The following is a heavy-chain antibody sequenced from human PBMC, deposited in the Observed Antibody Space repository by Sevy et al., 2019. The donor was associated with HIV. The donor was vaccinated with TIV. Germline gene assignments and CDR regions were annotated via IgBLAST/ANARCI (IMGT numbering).Heavy chain of an antibody. Sequence: SETLSLTCTVSGGSISSYYWNWIRQPPGKGLEWIGYIYYSGRTNYNPSLKSRVTISVDTSKNQFSLKLSSVTAADTAVYYSARAGGSTDWGMDVWGQGTTVTVSS. V-gene: IGHV4-59*01. CDR2: IYYSGRT. CDR3: ARAGGSTDWGMDV. CDR1: GGSISSYY. J-gene: IGHJ6*02. D-gene: IGHD2-2*01.